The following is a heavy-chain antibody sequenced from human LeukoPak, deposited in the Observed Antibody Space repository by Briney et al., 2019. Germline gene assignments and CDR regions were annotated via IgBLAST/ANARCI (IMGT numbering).Heavy chain of an antibody. CDR1: GGSISSYY. CDR3: ARWGYSYGADAFDI. J-gene: IGHJ3*02. V-gene: IGHV4-59*01. Sequence: SETLSLTCTVSGGSISSYYWSWIRQPPGKGLEWIGYIYYSGSTNYNPSLKSRVTVSVDTSKNQFSLKLSSVTAADTAVYYCARWGYSYGADAFDIWGQGTMVTVSS. D-gene: IGHD5-18*01. CDR2: IYYSGST.